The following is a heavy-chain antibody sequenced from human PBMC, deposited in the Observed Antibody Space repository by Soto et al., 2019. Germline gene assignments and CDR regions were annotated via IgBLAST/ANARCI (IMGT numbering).Heavy chain of an antibody. CDR1: GDSVSSNSAA. V-gene: IGHV6-1*01. CDR2: TYYRSKWYN. J-gene: IGHJ6*02. CDR3: ARAYGQQKYYYYYYGMDV. D-gene: IGHD6-13*01. Sequence: SQTLSLTCAISGDSVSSNSAALNWIRQSPSRGLEWLGRTYYRSKWYNDYAVSVKSRITINPDTSKNQFSLQLNSVTPEDTAVYYCARAYGQQKYYYYYYGMDVWGQGTTVTVSS.